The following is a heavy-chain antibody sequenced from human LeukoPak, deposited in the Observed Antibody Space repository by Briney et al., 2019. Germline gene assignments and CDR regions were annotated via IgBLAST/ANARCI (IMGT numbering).Heavy chain of an antibody. CDR2: ISGSGGST. D-gene: IGHD4-17*01. CDR3: AKNGAQLWFDP. CDR1: GLTFSRYA. J-gene: IGHJ5*02. V-gene: IGHV3-23*01. Sequence: GGSLRLSCAVSGLTFSRYAMSWVRQAPGKGLEWVSAISGSGGSTYYADSVKGRFTISRDNSKNTLYLQMNSLRAEDTAVYYCAKNGAQLWFDPWGQGTLVTVSS.